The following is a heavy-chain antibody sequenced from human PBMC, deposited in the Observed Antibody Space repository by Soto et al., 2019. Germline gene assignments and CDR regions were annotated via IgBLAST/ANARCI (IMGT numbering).Heavy chain of an antibody. CDR1: GFTFSSYG. CDR2: ISYDGSNK. V-gene: IGHV3-30*18. CDR3: AKDQKDIVVVPAETDYYYGMDV. Sequence: PGGSLSLSYAASGFTFSSYGMHRVRQAPGKGLEWVAVISYDGSNKYYADSVKGRFTISRDNSKNTLYLQMNSLRAEDTAVYYCAKDQKDIVVVPAETDYYYGMDVWGQGTTVTVSS. J-gene: IGHJ6*02. D-gene: IGHD2-2*01.